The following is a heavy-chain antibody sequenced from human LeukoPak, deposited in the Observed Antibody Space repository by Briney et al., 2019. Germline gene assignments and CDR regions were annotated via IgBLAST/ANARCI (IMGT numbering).Heavy chain of an antibody. D-gene: IGHD5-18*01. CDR3: AKDRHVWGYSYGQTFDY. V-gene: IGHV3-30*02. CDR2: GRYDGSDK. CDR1: GFTFSSYG. J-gene: IGHJ4*02. Sequence: GGSLRLSCAASGFTFSSYGMHSVRQAPGKGLEWVAFGRYDGSDKYYVDSVKGRFTISRDNSKNTLYLQMNSLRAEDTAMYFCAKDRHVWGYSYGQTFDYWGQGTLVIVSS.